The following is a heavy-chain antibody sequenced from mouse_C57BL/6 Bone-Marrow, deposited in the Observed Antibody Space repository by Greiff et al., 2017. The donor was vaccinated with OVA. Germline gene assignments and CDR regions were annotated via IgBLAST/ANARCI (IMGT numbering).Heavy chain of an antibody. CDR1: GFHFKDDY. D-gene: IGHD1-3*01. CDR2: IDPEYGDT. V-gene: IGHV14-4*01. Sequence: VQLQQSVAALVRPGASVPLSFPASGFHFKDDYLHWVMQRPEQGLAWIGWIDPEYGDTEYASKFQGKDNITADTSSNTAYLQLSSLTSEDTAVYYCTTSGNRDYWGQGTTLTVSS. CDR3: TTSGNRDY. J-gene: IGHJ2*01.